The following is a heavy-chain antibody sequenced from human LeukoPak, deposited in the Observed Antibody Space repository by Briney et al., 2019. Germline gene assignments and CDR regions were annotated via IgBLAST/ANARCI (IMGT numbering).Heavy chain of an antibody. CDR1: GYTFTDYY. V-gene: IGHV1-2*02. CDR3: ASRPGVSAGPLDY. CDR2: INPNNGGT. D-gene: IGHD6-13*01. Sequence: ASVKVSCKSSGYTFTDYYMDWVRQAPGQGLEWMGWINPNNGGTNYAQKFQGRVTMTRDTSISTAYMEVSRLTSDDTAVYYCASRPGVSAGPLDYWGQGTLVTVSS. J-gene: IGHJ4*02.